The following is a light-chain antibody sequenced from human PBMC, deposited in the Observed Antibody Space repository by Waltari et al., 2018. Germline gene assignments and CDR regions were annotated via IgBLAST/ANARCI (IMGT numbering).Light chain of an antibody. CDR3: QQYSATPPT. CDR1: QSVISSFNNKKY. V-gene: IGKV4-1*01. Sequence: DIVMTQSPDSLAVSLGERATINCKSIQSVISSFNNKKYLTWFQQKAGEPPKLLIYWASTRESGVPERFSGSGSGTDFTLTISGLQAEDVAVYYCQQYSATPPTFGQGTKVEIK. CDR2: WAS. J-gene: IGKJ1*01.